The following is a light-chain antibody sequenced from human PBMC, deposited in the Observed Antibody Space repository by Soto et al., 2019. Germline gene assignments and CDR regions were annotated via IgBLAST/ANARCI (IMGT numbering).Light chain of an antibody. V-gene: IGKV1-33*01. CDR2: DAS. CDR3: QQYENLPT. J-gene: IGKJ5*01. Sequence: DIQRTQSPSSLSASVGDRVTITCQASQNISNYLNWYQQKPGRAPKLLIYDASNFEAGVPSRFRGSGSGTDFTFPISRLQPEDIATDYCQQYENLPTVGQGTRREIK. CDR1: QNISNY.